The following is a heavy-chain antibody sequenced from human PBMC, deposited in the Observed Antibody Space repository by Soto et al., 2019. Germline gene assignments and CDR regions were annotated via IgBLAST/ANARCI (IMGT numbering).Heavy chain of an antibody. CDR3: ASGATILRFSP. V-gene: IGHV4-59*01. J-gene: IGHJ5*02. D-gene: IGHD1-26*01. CDR1: GGSISSYY. CDR2: IYYSGST. Sequence: SLTCTVSGGSISSYYWSWIRQPPGKGLEWIGYIYYSGSTNYNPSLKSRVTISVDTSKNQFSLKLSSVTAADTAVYYCASGATILRFSPWGQGTLVSVSS.